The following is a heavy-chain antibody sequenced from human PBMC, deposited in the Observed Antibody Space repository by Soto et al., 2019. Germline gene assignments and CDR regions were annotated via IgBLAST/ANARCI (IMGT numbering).Heavy chain of an antibody. CDR1: GFTFSDYY. V-gene: IGHV3-11*01. CDR3: ARDLVRIFANNYFYYVGMDV. CDR2: ISSSGSTI. J-gene: IGHJ6*01. D-gene: IGHD4-17*01. Sequence: GGSLRLSCAASGFTFSDYYMSWIRQAPGKGLEWVSYISSSGSTIYYADSVKGRFTISRDNAKNSLYLQMNSLRAEDTAVSYCARDLVRIFANNYFYYVGMDVWVQGTSVNFSS.